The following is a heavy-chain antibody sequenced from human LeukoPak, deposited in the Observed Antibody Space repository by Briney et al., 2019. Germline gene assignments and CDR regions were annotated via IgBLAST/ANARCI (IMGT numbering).Heavy chain of an antibody. CDR2: MNPNSGNT. CDR3: AKDGTGIVAVAGTEYWYFDL. D-gene: IGHD6-19*01. J-gene: IGHJ2*01. Sequence: ASVKVSCKASGYTFTSYDINWVRQATGQGLEWMGWMNPNSGNTGYAQKFQGRVTMTRNTSISTAYMELSSLRSEDTAVYYCAKDGTGIVAVAGTEYWYFDLWGRGTLVTVSS. CDR1: GYTFTSYD. V-gene: IGHV1-8*01.